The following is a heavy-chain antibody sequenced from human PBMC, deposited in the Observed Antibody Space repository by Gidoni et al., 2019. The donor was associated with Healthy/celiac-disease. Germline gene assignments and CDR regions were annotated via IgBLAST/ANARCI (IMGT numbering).Heavy chain of an antibody. Sequence: QAQLQESGPGLVKPSQTLSLTCTVSAGPISSGGYYWSWIRQHPGKGLEWIGYIYYSGSTYYNPSLKSRVTISVDTSKNQFSLKLSSVTAADTAVYYCARGDLDDAFDIWGQGTMVTVSS. CDR3: ARGDLDDAFDI. D-gene: IGHD2-21*02. V-gene: IGHV4-31*03. J-gene: IGHJ3*02. CDR1: AGPISSGGYY. CDR2: IYYSGST.